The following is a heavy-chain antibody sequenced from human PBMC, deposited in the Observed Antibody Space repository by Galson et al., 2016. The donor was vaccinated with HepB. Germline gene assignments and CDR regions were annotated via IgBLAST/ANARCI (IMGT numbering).Heavy chain of an antibody. D-gene: IGHD4-11*01. CDR2: ISSSSGYI. CDR3: TKDTRPRLAPRSDSICGMDV. Sequence: SLRLSCAASGFTFSDYYMSWIRQAPGKGLEWVSYISSSSGYISYADSVKGRFTISRDDAKNSMFLQMNSLRTEDTALYYCTKDTRPRLAPRSDSICGMDVWGQGTTVTVSS. V-gene: IGHV3-11*05. CDR1: GFTFSDYY. J-gene: IGHJ6*02.